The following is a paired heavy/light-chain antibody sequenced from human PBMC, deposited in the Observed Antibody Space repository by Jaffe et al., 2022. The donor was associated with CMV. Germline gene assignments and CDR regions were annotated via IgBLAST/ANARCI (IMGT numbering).Heavy chain of an antibody. CDR1: GFTFNNYV. CDR3: SKNGPYDYGPTTFYPWD. Sequence: EVQLLESGGLLVQPGGSLRLSCAASGFTFNNYVMTWVRQAPGKGLEWVSAISGSGDTTHYADSVKGRFTISRDNSKDTLYLQMNTLRVEDTALYYCSKNGPYDYGPTTFYPWDWGQGTLVTVST. CDR2: ISGSGDTT. V-gene: IGHV3-23*01. J-gene: IGHJ4*02. D-gene: IGHD3-10*01.
Light chain of an antibody. CDR2: ENN. CDR3: ETWEDSLNTGEV. CDR1: RSNIGNNF. J-gene: IGLJ3*02. Sequence: QSVLTQPPSVSAAPGQKVTISCSGSRSNIGNNFVSWYQQFPGTAPKLLIYENNKRPPGIPDRFSGSKSGTSATLVVTGLQTGDEADYYCETWEDSLNTGEVFGGGTKLTVL. V-gene: IGLV1-51*01.